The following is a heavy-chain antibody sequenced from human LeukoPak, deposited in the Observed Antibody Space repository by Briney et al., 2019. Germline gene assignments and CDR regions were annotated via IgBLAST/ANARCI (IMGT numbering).Heavy chain of an antibody. V-gene: IGHV4-4*02. Sequence: SETLSPTCAVSGGSISSSNWWSWVRQPPGKGLEWIGEIYHSGSTNYNPSLKSRVTISVDKSKNQFSLKLASVTAADTAIYYCAKGAGGFSYYNWFDPWGQGTLVTVSS. CDR1: GGSISSSNW. J-gene: IGHJ5*02. CDR2: IYHSGST. D-gene: IGHD5-18*01. CDR3: AKGAGGFSYYNWFDP.